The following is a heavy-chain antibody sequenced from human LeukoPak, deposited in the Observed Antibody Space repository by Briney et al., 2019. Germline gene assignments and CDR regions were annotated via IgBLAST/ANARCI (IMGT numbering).Heavy chain of an antibody. V-gene: IGHV3-7*03. CDR2: IKPDGSEK. CDR3: ARGQYTDGLSY. D-gene: IGHD5-24*01. J-gene: IGHJ4*02. CDR1: GFTFSTYW. Sequence: GGSLRLSCAASGFTFSTYWMTWVRQAPGRGLEWVAIIKPDGSEKYYVDSVKGRFTISRDNAENSLFLQMNSLRPEDTAVFYCARGQYTDGLSYWGQGTLVTVSS.